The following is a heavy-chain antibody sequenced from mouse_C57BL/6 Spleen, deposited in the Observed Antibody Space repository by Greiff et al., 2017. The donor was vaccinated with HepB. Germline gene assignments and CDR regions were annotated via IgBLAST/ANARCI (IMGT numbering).Heavy chain of an antibody. CDR1: GFTFSSYA. CDR3: TRANWAYFDV. D-gene: IGHD4-1*01. Sequence: EVKVVESGEGLVKPGGSLKLSCAASGFTFSSYAMSWVRQTPEKRLEWVAYISSGGDYIYYADTVKGRFTISRDNARNTLYLQMSSLKSEDKAMYYCTRANWAYFDVWGTGTTVTVSS. J-gene: IGHJ1*03. V-gene: IGHV5-9-1*02. CDR2: ISSGGDYI.